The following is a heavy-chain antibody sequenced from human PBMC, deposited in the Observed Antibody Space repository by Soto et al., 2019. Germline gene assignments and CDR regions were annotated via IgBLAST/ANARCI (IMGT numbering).Heavy chain of an antibody. D-gene: IGHD2-15*01. CDR2: IYGNDDK. CDR3: AQRVIAATNYFDY. CDR1: GFSLSTSGMG. V-gene: IGHV2-5*01. J-gene: IGHJ4*02. Sequence: QVTLKEPGPTLVKPTQTLTLTCTFSGFSLSTSGMGVGWIRQPPGKALEWLALIYGNDDKYYSPSLKSRLSITKDTSKNQVVLTLTNVDPIDTATYYCAQRVIAATNYFDYWGQGALVTVSS.